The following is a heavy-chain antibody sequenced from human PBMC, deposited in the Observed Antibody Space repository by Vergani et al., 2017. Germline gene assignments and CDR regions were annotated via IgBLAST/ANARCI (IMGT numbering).Heavy chain of an antibody. CDR1: GFTLGDYA. CDR2: IWSKPYGGTT. Sequence: EVHLVESGGGLVQPGRSLRLSCSGSGFTLGDYAMTWVRQAPGKGLEWVAFIWSKPYGGTTEYAASVKGRFTISRDDSNSIAYLQKNSLRAEDTAVYYCSTDVVGHTNDFYYFDHWGQGTLVTVSS. CDR3: STDVVGHTNDFYYFDH. V-gene: IGHV3-49*04. J-gene: IGHJ4*02. D-gene: IGHD1-1*01.